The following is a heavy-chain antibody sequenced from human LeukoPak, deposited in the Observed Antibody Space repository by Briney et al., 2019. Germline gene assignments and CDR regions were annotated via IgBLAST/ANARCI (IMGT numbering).Heavy chain of an antibody. Sequence: PSETLSLTCTIFGASTSDYYWSRVRQPPGKGLEWIGYIHHTGSFDYNPSLNSRATISLDTSKNQFSLKLTSVTAADTAVYYCTRGHWALDCWGQGPLVTVSS. CDR2: IHHTGSF. CDR3: TRGHWALDC. V-gene: IGHV4-59*01. D-gene: IGHD3-16*01. J-gene: IGHJ4*02. CDR1: GASTSDYY.